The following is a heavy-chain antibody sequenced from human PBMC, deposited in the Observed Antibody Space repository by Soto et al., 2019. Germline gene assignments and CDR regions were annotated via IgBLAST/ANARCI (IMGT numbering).Heavy chain of an antibody. V-gene: IGHV1-18*01. D-gene: IGHD3-3*01. CDR3: AREGSGYYPHPYYYYYGMDV. J-gene: IGHJ6*02. Sequence: ASVKVSCKASGYTFTSYGISWVRQAPGQGLEWMGWISAYNGNTNYAQKLQGRVTMTTDTSTSTAYMELRSLRSDDTAVYYCAREGSGYYPHPYYYYYGMDVWGQGTTVAVSS. CDR1: GYTFTSYG. CDR2: ISAYNGNT.